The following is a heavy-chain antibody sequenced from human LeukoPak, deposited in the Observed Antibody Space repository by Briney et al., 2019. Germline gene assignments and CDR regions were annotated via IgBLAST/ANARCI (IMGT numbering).Heavy chain of an antibody. J-gene: IGHJ6*03. CDR1: GFTFGDYA. CDR3: TRDLASSGWYFLGVSYYYMDV. D-gene: IGHD6-19*01. V-gene: IGHV3-49*03. Sequence: GGSLRPSCTASGFTFGDYAMSWFRQAPGKGLEWVGFIRSKAYGGTTEYAASVKGRFTISRDDSKSIAYLQMNSLKTEDTAVYYCTRDLASSGWYFLGVSYYYMDVWGKGTTVTVS. CDR2: IRSKAYGGTT.